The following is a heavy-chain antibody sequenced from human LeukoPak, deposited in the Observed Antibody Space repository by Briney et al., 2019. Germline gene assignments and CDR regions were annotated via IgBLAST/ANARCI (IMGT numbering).Heavy chain of an antibody. V-gene: IGHV4-4*07. CDR3: ARDGADVYGRAFDY. J-gene: IGHJ4*02. Sequence: PSETLSLTCIVSVGSISSYFWTWIRQPAGKGLEWIGRIHASGTTNYNTSLKSRVSMSVDTSKYQYSLKLTSVTDADTAVYFCARDGADVYGRAFDYWGQGTLVSVSS. CDR1: VGSISSYF. CDR2: IHASGTT. D-gene: IGHD3-10*01.